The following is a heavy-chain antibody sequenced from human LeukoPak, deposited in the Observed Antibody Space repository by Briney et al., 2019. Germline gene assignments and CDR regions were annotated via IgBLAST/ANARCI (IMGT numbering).Heavy chain of an antibody. D-gene: IGHD1-14*01. Sequence: GGSLRLSCTASGLTFSTSGFNWVRLAPGKGLEWVASIGPTGSDRYHADSIKGRFTISRDNANNFLYLQMNSLRAEDTAVYYCATETNGRHYDYWGQGTLLTVSS. CDR2: IGPTGSDR. J-gene: IGHJ4*02. CDR3: ATETNGRHYDY. CDR1: GLTFSTSG. V-gene: IGHV3-21*06.